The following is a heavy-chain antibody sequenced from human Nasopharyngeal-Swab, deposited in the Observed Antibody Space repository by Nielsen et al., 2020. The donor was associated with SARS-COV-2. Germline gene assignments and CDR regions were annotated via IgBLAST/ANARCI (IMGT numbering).Heavy chain of an antibody. D-gene: IGHD3-16*01. CDR2: INTDASRT. V-gene: IGHV3-74*01. Sequence: GESLKISCAASGFTLSNYWIHWVRQTPGKGLLWVSRINTDASRTSYADSVKGRFTISRDNAKNTVYLQMNSLRGEDTAVYYCTRVDVHDAFDMWGQGTMFTVSS. J-gene: IGHJ3*02. CDR3: TRVDVHDAFDM. CDR1: GFTLSNYW.